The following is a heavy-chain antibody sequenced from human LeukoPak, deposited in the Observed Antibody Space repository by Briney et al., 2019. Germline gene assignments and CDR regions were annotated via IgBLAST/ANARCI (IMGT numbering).Heavy chain of an antibody. CDR3: AREAYDFWSGPYYYYYGMDV. CDR2: ISSSSSYI. V-gene: IGHV3-21*01. D-gene: IGHD3-3*01. J-gene: IGHJ6*02. CDR1: GFTFSSYS. Sequence: PGGSLRLSCAASGFTFSSYSMNWVRQAPGKGLEWVSSISSSSSYIYYADSVKGRFTISRDNAKNSLYLQMNSLRAEDTAVYYRAREAYDFWSGPYYYYYGMDVWGQGTTVTVSS.